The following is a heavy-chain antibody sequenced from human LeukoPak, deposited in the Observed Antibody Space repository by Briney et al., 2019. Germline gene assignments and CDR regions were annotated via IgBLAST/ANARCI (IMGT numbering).Heavy chain of an antibody. V-gene: IGHV1-69*02. Sequence: SVKVSCKASGGTFSSYTISWVRQAPGQGLEWMGRINPILGIANYAQKFQGRVTITADKSTSTAYMELSSLRSEDTAVYYCARDGVVRPPDCSSTSCPYNYYYYGMDVWGQGTTVTVSS. J-gene: IGHJ6*02. CDR1: GGTFSSYT. D-gene: IGHD2-2*01. CDR3: ARDGVVRPPDCSSTSCPYNYYYYGMDV. CDR2: INPILGIA.